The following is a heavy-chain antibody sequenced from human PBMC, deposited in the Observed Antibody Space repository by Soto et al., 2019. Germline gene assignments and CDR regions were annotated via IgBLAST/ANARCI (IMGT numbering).Heavy chain of an antibody. CDR2: INHSGST. Sequence: QVQLQQWGAGLLKPSETLSLTCAVYGGSFSGYYWSWIRQPPGKGLEWIGEINHSGSTNYHPSLKSRVTISVVTSKNQFSLKLSSVTAADTAVYYCARNVKAHYYGSGNWFDPWGQGTLITVSS. D-gene: IGHD3-10*01. CDR1: GGSFSGYY. V-gene: IGHV4-34*01. CDR3: ARNVKAHYYGSGNWFDP. J-gene: IGHJ5*02.